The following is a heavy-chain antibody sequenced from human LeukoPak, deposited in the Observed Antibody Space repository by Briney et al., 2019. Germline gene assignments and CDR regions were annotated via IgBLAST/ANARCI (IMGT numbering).Heavy chain of an antibody. D-gene: IGHD3-9*01. Sequence: SETLSLTCTASGYSISSGYYWGWIRQPPGKGLEWIGSIYHSGSTYYNPSLKSRVTISVDTSKNQFSLKLSSVTAADTAVYYCARVSPDILTDYWGQGTLVTVSS. J-gene: IGHJ4*02. V-gene: IGHV4-38-2*02. CDR1: GYSISSGYY. CDR3: ARVSPDILTDY. CDR2: IYHSGST.